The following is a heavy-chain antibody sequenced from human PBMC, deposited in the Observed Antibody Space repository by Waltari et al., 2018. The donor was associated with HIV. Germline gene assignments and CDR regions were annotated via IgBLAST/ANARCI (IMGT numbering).Heavy chain of an antibody. CDR1: GFTFSSYW. D-gene: IGHD3-16*01. CDR3: ASLYNYVWGSPPPFDY. CDR2: INSDGSST. Sequence: EVQLVESGGGLVQPGGSLRLSCAASGFTFSSYWMHWVRQAPGKGLVWVSRINSDGSSTNYGDSVKGRFTISRDNAKNTVYLQMNSLRAEDTALYYCASLYNYVWGSPPPFDYWGQGTLVTVSS. V-gene: IGHV3-74*01. J-gene: IGHJ4*02.